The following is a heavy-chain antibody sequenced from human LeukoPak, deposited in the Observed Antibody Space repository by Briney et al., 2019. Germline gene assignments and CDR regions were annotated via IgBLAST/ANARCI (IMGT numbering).Heavy chain of an antibody. CDR3: ARDLGYYASSAN. J-gene: IGHJ4*02. CDR1: RFTFNNNY. Sequence: GPLRLPCAASRFTFNNNYMSWVRQAPGKGLEWVSVIYSSGSTYYADSVKSRFTTSRDTSKNSLYLQMTSPRAEDTAVYYCARDLGYYASSANWGQGTLATVSS. D-gene: IGHD3-22*01. V-gene: IGHV3-53*01. CDR2: IYSSGST.